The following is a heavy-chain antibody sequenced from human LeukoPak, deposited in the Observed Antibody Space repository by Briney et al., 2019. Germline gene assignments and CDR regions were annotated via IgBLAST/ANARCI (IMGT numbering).Heavy chain of an antibody. Sequence: GSLLRSSAAAGFTLYNYGMSWVRRAPGKGREGVAGTNWNGGSTGYADSVKGRFTISRDNAKNSLYLQMNSLRAEDTAVYYCATQTRYSRGWYVPYYFDYWGQGTLVTVSS. CDR1: GFTLYNYG. D-gene: IGHD6-19*01. V-gene: IGHV3-20*03. J-gene: IGHJ4*02. CDR2: TNWNGGST. CDR3: ATQTRYSRGWYVPYYFDY.